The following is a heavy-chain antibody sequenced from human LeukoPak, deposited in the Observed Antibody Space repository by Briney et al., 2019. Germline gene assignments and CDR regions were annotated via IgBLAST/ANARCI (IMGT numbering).Heavy chain of an antibody. V-gene: IGHV3-9*03. CDR3: AKDMSYGGYSGYDY. Sequence: PGGSLRLSCAASGFTFSSYGMHWVRQAPGKGLEWVSGISWNSNSIAYADSVKGRFTISRDNAKNSLYLHMNSLRAEDMALYYCAKDMSYGGYSGYDYWGQGTLVTVSS. D-gene: IGHD5-12*01. CDR1: GFTFSSYG. CDR2: ISWNSNSI. J-gene: IGHJ4*02.